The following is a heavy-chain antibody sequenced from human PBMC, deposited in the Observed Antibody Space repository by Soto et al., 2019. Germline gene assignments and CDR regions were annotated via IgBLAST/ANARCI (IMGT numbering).Heavy chain of an antibody. CDR3: AHIVVAGLGYYFDY. CDR2: IYWDDDK. Sequence: QITLKESGPTLVKPTQTLTLTCTFSGFSLSSTRMAVGWIRQPPGKALEWLALIYWDDDKRYSPFLKSRLTITKDTFKNQVVLTMSTLDPVDTARYYCAHIVVAGLGYYFDYWGQGTLVTVSS. J-gene: IGHJ4*02. D-gene: IGHD6-19*01. CDR1: GFSLSSTRMA. V-gene: IGHV2-5*02.